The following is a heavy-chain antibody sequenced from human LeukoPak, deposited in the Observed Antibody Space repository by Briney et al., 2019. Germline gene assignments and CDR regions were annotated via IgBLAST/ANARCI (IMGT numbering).Heavy chain of an antibody. CDR1: GYTFTSYG. V-gene: IGHV1-46*01. CDR3: ARDQEAFDY. CDR2: IYPRDGST. J-gene: IGHJ4*02. Sequence: ASVKVSCKASGYTFTSYGISWVRQAPGQGLEWMGMIYPRDGSTSYAQKFQGRVTVTRDTSTSTVHMELSGLRSEDTAVYYCARDQEAFDYWGQGTLVTVSS.